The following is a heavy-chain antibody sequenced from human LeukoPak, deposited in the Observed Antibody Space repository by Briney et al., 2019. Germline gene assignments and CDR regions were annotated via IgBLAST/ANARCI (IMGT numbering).Heavy chain of an antibody. D-gene: IGHD6-19*01. Sequence: GGSLRLSCAASGFTFTNYTMNWVRQAPGKGLEWVSSISSSSSYLYYADSVKGRFTISRDNAKSSLYLQMNSLRAEDTAVYYCARVSSSGQNYWGQGTLVTVSS. CDR2: ISSSSSYL. V-gene: IGHV3-21*01. J-gene: IGHJ4*02. CDR3: ARVSSSGQNY. CDR1: GFTFTNYT.